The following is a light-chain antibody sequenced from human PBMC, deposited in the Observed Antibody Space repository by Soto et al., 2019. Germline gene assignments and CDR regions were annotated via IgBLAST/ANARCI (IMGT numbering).Light chain of an antibody. CDR3: ASWDDRLGAVI. V-gene: IGLV1-47*02. CDR1: SSNIGGTNY. Sequence: QSVLTQPPSASGTPGQKVFISCSGSSSNIGGTNYAYWYQQLPGAAPKLLMHSNNLRPSGVPERISGSKFGTAASLAIIGLRSEDEAVYYCASWDDRLGAVIFGGGTKLTVL. J-gene: IGLJ2*01. CDR2: SNN.